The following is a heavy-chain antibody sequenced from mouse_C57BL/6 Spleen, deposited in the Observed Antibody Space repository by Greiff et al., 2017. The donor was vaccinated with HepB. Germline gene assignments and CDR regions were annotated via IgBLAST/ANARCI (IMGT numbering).Heavy chain of an antibody. D-gene: IGHD1-1*01. V-gene: IGHV5-17*01. Sequence: EVHLVESGGGLVKPGGSLKLSCAASGFTFSDYGMHWVRQAPEKGLEWVAYISSGSSTIYYADTVKGRFTISRDNAKNTLFLQMTSLRSEDTAMYYCARVATVVSWYFDVWGTGTTVTVSS. J-gene: IGHJ1*03. CDR1: GFTFSDYG. CDR2: ISSGSSTI. CDR3: ARVATVVSWYFDV.